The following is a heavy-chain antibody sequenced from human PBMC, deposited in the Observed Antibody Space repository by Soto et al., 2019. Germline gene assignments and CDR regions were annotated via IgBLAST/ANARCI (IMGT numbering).Heavy chain of an antibody. D-gene: IGHD6-6*01. CDR2: IYPGDSDT. CDR3: ARHGSFSIDVPVYYYGMDV. J-gene: IGHJ6*02. Sequence: GESLKISCKGSGYSFTSYWIGWVRQVPGKGLEWMGIIYPGDSDTRYSPSFQGQVTISADKSISTAYLQWSSLKASDTAMYYCARHGSFSIDVPVYYYGMDVWGQGTKVTVSS. V-gene: IGHV5-51*01. CDR1: GYSFTSYW.